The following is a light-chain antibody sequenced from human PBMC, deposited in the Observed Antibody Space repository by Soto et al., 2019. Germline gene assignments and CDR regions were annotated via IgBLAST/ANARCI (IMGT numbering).Light chain of an antibody. Sequence: VLTQSPGTLSLSPGERATLSCRASQSVSSSYLAWYQQKPGQAPRLLIYGASSRATGIPDRFSGSGSGTDFTLTISRLEPEDFAVYYCQQYGSSSWTFGQGPKVDI. CDR1: QSVSSSY. CDR2: GAS. J-gene: IGKJ1*01. CDR3: QQYGSSSWT. V-gene: IGKV3-20*01.